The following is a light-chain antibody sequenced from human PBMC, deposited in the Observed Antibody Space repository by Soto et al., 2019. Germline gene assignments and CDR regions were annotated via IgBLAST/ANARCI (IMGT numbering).Light chain of an antibody. V-gene: IGLV2-14*01. CDR2: EVS. CDR3: SSYTSSSLYV. CDR1: SSDVGGYNY. Sequence: QSALTQPASVSGSPGQSITISCTGTSSDVGGYNYVSWYQHHPGKAPKLMIYEVSNRPSGVSNRFSGSKAGNTASLTISGLQAEDEADYYCSSYTSSSLYVFGTGTKGTVL. J-gene: IGLJ1*01.